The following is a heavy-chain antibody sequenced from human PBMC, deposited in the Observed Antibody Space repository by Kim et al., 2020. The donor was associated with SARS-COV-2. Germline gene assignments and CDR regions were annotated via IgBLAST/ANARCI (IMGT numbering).Heavy chain of an antibody. V-gene: IGHV3-43*01. CDR3: AKDAEQWLVESGLGFDY. J-gene: IGHJ4*02. D-gene: IGHD6-19*01. Sequence: GGSLRLSCAASGFTFDDYTMHWVRQAPGKGLEWVSLVSWDGGSTYYADSVKGRFTISRDNSKNSLYLQMNSLRTEDTALYYCAKDAEQWLVESGLGFDYWGQGTLVTVSS. CDR2: VSWDGGST. CDR1: GFTFDDYT.